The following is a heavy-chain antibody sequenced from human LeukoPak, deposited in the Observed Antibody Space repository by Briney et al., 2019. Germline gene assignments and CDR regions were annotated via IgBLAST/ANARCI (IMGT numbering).Heavy chain of an antibody. CDR1: GGSISCDF. CDR3: ARDMAGNNWFDP. CDR2: FYYSGST. V-gene: IGHV4-59*13. J-gene: IGHJ5*02. Sequence: SETLSLTCTVSGGSISCDFWSWIRQPPGKGVEWIGYFYYSGSTNYNPSLQSRVTISVDTSKNQFSLKLSSVTASDTAVDYCARDMAGNNWFDPWGQRTLVTVSS. D-gene: IGHD6-19*01.